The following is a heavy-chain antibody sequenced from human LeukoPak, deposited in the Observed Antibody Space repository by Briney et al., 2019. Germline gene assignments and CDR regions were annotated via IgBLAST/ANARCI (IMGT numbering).Heavy chain of an antibody. V-gene: IGHV1-69*04. Sequence: SVKVSCKASGGTFSSYAISWVRQAPGQGLEWMGRIIPILGIANYAQKFQGRVTITADKSTSTAYMELSSLRSEDTAVYHCARDTVYGSASWGQGTLVTVSS. CDR3: ARDTVYGSAS. J-gene: IGHJ5*02. CDR2: IIPILGIA. CDR1: GGTFSSYA. D-gene: IGHD3-10*01.